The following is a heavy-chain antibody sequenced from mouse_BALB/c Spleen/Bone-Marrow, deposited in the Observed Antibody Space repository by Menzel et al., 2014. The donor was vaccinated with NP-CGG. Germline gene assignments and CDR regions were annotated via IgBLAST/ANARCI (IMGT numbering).Heavy chain of an antibody. CDR1: EYEFPSHD. CDR3: ARHGGYDPFAY. D-gene: IGHD2-2*01. J-gene: IGHJ3*01. CDR2: INSDGGST. V-gene: IGHV5-2*01. Sequence: EVKLMESGGGLVQPGESLKLSCGSTEYEFPSHDMSWVRKTLEKRLELVAAINSDGGSTYYPDTMERRFIISRDNTKKTLYLQMSSLRSEDTALYYCARHGGYDPFAYWGQGTLVTVSA.